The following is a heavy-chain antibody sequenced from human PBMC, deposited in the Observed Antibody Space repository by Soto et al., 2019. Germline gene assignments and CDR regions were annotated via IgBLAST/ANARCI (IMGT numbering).Heavy chain of an antibody. V-gene: IGHV4-30-4*01. CDR2: IYYSGST. Sequence: QVQLQESGPGLVKPSQTLSLTCTVSGCSISSGDYYWSWIRQPPGTGLEWIGYIYYSGSTYYNPSLKSRVTIAVDTSKNQFSLKLSSVTAADTAVYYCERYCSGGSCPNDALDIWGQGTMVTVSS. J-gene: IGHJ3*02. D-gene: IGHD2-15*01. CDR1: GCSISSGDYY. CDR3: ERYCSGGSCPNDALDI.